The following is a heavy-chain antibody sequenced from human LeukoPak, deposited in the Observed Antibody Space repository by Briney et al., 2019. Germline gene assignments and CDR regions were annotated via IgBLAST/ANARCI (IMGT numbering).Heavy chain of an antibody. D-gene: IGHD3-22*01. V-gene: IGHV4-59*08. CDR2: IYYSGST. CDR1: GGSISSYY. Sequence: SETLSLTCTVSGGSISSYYWSWIRQPPGKGLEWIGYIYYSGSTNYNPSLKSRVTISVDASKNQFSLKLSSVTAADTAVYYCARAPYYYDSSGYFDYWGQGTLVTVSS. CDR3: ARAPYYYDSSGYFDY. J-gene: IGHJ4*02.